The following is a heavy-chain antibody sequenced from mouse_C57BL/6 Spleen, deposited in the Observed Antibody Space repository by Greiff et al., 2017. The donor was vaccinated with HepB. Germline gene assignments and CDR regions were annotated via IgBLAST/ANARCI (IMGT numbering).Heavy chain of an antibody. CDR1: GYAFSSYW. J-gene: IGHJ4*01. V-gene: IGHV1-80*01. CDR2: IYPGDGDT. D-gene: IGHD1-3*01. CDR3: ARVGAKDAMDY. Sequence: VNVVESGAELVKPGASVKISCKASGYAFSSYWMNWVKQRPGKGLEWIGQIYPGDGDTNYNGKFKGKATLTADKSSSTAYMQLSSLTSEDSAVYFCARVGAKDAMDYWGQGTSVTVSS.